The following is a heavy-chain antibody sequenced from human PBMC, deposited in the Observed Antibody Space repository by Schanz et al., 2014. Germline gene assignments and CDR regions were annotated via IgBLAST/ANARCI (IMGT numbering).Heavy chain of an antibody. V-gene: IGHV3-23*04. CDR2: ISGSGGST. J-gene: IGHJ6*02. D-gene: IGHD2-2*02. CDR1: GFTFSSYA. CDR3: AKHLYQYNYYGMDV. Sequence: EVQLVESGGGLVQPGGSLRFSCAASGFTFSSYAMSWVRQAPGKGLEWVSAISGSGGSTYYADSVKGRFTISRDNSKNTLSLQLNSLRADDTAVYYCAKHLYQYNYYGMDVWGQGTTVTVSS.